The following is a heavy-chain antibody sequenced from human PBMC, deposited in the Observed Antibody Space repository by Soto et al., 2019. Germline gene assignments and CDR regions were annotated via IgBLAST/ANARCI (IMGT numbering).Heavy chain of an antibody. CDR2: ISSNGGST. V-gene: IGHV3-64*01. Sequence: EVQLVESGGGLVQPGGSLRLSCAASGFTFSSYAMHWVRQAPGKGLEYVSVISSNGGSTYYANSVKGRFTISRDNSKNTLYLQMGSLRAEDMAVYYCARCVYDTYGMDVWGEGTTVPVSS. CDR3: ARCVYDTYGMDV. J-gene: IGHJ6*04. D-gene: IGHD3-16*01. CDR1: GFTFSSYA.